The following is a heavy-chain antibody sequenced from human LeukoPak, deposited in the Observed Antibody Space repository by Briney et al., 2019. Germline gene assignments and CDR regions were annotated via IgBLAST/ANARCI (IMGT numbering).Heavy chain of an antibody. D-gene: IGHD3-10*01. V-gene: IGHV3-33*01. J-gene: IGHJ4*02. Sequence: GGSLRLSCAASGFTFSSYGMPWVRQAPGKGLEWVAVIWYDGSNKYYADSVKGRFTISRDNPKNTLYLQMNSLRAEDTAVYYCARDYYGSGRAFDYWGQGTLVTVSS. CDR2: IWYDGSNK. CDR1: GFTFSSYG. CDR3: ARDYYGSGRAFDY.